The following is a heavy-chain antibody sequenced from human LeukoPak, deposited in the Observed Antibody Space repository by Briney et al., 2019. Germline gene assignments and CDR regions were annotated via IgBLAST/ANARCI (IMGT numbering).Heavy chain of an antibody. V-gene: IGHV1-69*04. CDR2: IIPILAIA. D-gene: IGHD4-17*01. CDR3: ASGHYGDYGQWSSMNY. CDR1: GYTFTSYG. J-gene: IGHJ4*02. Sequence: SVKVSCKASGYTFTSYGISWVRQAPGQGLEWMGRIIPILAIANYAQKFQGRVTIAADKSTSTAYMELSSLTSEDTAIYYCASGHYGDYGQWSSMNYWGQGTPVTVSS.